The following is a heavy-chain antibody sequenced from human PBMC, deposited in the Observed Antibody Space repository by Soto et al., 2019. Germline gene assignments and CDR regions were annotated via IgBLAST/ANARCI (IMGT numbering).Heavy chain of an antibody. CDR2: IFYDGSP. Sequence: QLQLRQSGPGLVKPPEALSLTCSVSGASITSGDYYWGWLRQPPGKGLEWIGSIFYDGSPYYNPSLQCRRPLSVDPSKNQFSLKLNSAAAADTAVYYCVRTVGSSWFFDLWGRGTLITVSS. J-gene: IGHJ2*01. V-gene: IGHV4-39*01. CDR1: GASITSGDYY. D-gene: IGHD3-10*01. CDR3: VRTVGSSWFFDL.